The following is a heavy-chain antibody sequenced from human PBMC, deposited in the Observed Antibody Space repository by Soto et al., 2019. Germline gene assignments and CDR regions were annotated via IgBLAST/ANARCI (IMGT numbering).Heavy chain of an antibody. CDR2: IYPGDSDT. V-gene: IGHV5-51*01. D-gene: IGHD2-2*02. CDR3: ARSGGYCSSTSCYTHWFDP. Sequence: GESLKISCKGSGYSFTSYWIGWVRQMPGKGLEWMGIIYPGDSDTRYSPSFQGQVTISADKSISTAYLQWSSLKASDTAMYYCARSGGYCSSTSCYTHWFDPWGQGTLVTVSS. J-gene: IGHJ5*02. CDR1: GYSFTSYW.